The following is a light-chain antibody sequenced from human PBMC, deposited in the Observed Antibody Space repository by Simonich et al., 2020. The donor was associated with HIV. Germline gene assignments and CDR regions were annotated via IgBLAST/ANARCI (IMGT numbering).Light chain of an antibody. Sequence: SYVLTQPPSVSVAPGKTARITCGGNNIGSKSVHWYQQKPGQAPVLVVYVDSDRPSGIPERFSGSNSGNTATLTISRVEAGDEADYYCQGWDRSSDHWVFGGGTKLTVL. V-gene: IGLV3-21*03. CDR1: NIGSKS. J-gene: IGLJ3*02. CDR3: QGWDRSSDHWV. CDR2: VDS.